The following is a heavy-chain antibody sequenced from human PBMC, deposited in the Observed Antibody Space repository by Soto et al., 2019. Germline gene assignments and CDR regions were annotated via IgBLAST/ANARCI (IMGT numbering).Heavy chain of an antibody. CDR1: GFTFSSYG. Sequence: QVQLVESGGGVVQPGRSLRLSCAASGFTFSSYGMHWVRQAPGKGLEWVAVISYDGSNKYYADSVKGRFTMSRDNSKNTLYLQMNSLRAEDTAVYYCAKGSTVVTPYYYYGMDVWGQGTTVTVSS. J-gene: IGHJ6*02. D-gene: IGHD4-17*01. V-gene: IGHV3-30*18. CDR3: AKGSTVVTPYYYYGMDV. CDR2: ISYDGSNK.